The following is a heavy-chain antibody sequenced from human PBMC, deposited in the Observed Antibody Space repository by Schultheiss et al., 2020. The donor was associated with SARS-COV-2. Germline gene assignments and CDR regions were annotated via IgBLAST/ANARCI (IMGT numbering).Heavy chain of an antibody. D-gene: IGHD1-26*01. CDR1: GFTFSSYA. V-gene: IGHV3-23*01. Sequence: PGGSLRLSCAASGFTFSSYAMSWVRQAPGKGLEWVSSISGSGGSTHYADSVKGRFTISRDNSKNTLYLQMNSLRAEDTAIYYCAKGNIGLPELHQHYFDYWGQGTLVTVSS. J-gene: IGHJ4*02. CDR3: AKGNIGLPELHQHYFDY. CDR2: ISGSGGST.